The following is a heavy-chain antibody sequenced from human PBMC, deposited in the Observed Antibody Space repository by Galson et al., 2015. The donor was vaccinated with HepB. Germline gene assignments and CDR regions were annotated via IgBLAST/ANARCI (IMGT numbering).Heavy chain of an antibody. V-gene: IGHV3-21*01. Sequence: SLRLSCAASGFTFSSYSMNWVRQAPGKGLEWVSSISSSSSYIYYADSVKGRFTISRDNAKNSLYLQMNSLRAEDTAVYYCARAVDIVATGFYYYYYGMDVWGQGTTVTVSS. D-gene: IGHD5-12*01. J-gene: IGHJ6*02. CDR2: ISSSSSYI. CDR1: GFTFSSYS. CDR3: ARAVDIVATGFYYYYYGMDV.